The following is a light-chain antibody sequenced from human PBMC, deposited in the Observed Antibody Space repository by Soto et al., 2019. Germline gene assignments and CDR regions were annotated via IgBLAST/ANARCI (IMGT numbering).Light chain of an antibody. CDR3: QRYNNWPPWT. CDR1: QSVNSN. Sequence: EIVMTQSPATLSVSPGERATLSCRASQSVNSNLAWYQQKPGQAPRLLLYGASTRATGIPARFSGSGSGTEFTLTISSLQSEDFAVYYCQRYNNWPPWTFGQATKVDIK. CDR2: GAS. J-gene: IGKJ1*01. V-gene: IGKV3-15*01.